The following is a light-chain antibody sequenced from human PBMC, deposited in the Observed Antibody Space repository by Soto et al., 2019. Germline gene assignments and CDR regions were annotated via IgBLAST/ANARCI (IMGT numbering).Light chain of an antibody. J-gene: IGKJ5*01. V-gene: IGKV3-20*01. CDR3: QQHDILPNT. CDR1: QNLSRYF. Sequence: EVVLTQSPGTLSLSPGDRASLSCRASQNLSRYFLAWYQHKPGQAPRLLISVASRRATGIQDRFSGAGSGTDIDLTNSRLEPEDFALYYCQQHDILPNTFGQGTRLDI. CDR2: VAS.